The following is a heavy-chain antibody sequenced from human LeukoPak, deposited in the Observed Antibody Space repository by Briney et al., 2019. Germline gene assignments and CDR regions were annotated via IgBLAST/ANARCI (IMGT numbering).Heavy chain of an antibody. CDR3: ADTDYSPDRFDY. D-gene: IGHD2-15*01. CDR1: GVTFSNYGISSYG. J-gene: IGHJ4*02. Sequence: GGSLRLSCEASGVTFSNYGISSYGMHWVRQAPGKGLEWVAFIRNDGSNKHYADSVKGRFTIFRDNSKNTLFLQMNSLRAEDTAVYYCADTDYSPDRFDYWGQGTLVTVSS. CDR2: IRNDGSNK. V-gene: IGHV3-30*02.